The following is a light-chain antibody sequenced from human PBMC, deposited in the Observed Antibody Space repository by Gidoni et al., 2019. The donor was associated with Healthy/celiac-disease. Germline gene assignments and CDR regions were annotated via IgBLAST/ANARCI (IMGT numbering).Light chain of an antibody. CDR3: QQYYSTPWT. Sequence: DIVMTQSPDSLAVSLGERDTINCKSSQSVLYSSNNKNYLAWYQQKPGKPPKLLIYLASTRESGVPDRFSGSGSGTDFTLTISSLQAEDVAVYYCQQYYSTPWTFGQGTKVEIK. CDR2: LAS. J-gene: IGKJ1*01. V-gene: IGKV4-1*01. CDR1: QSVLYSSNNKNY.